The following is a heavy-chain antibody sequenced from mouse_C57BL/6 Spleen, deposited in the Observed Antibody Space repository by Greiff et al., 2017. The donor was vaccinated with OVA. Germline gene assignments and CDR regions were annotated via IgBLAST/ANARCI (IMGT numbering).Heavy chain of an antibody. CDR3: TTQRGFAY. J-gene: IGHJ3*01. Sequence: VQLQQSGAELVRPGASVKLSCTASGFNIKDYYMHWVKQRPEQGLEWIGRIDPEDGDTEYAPKFQGKATMTADTSSNPAYIQLSSLTSEDTAVYYCTTQRGFAYWGQGTLVTVSA. CDR1: GFNIKDYY. CDR2: IDPEDGDT. V-gene: IGHV14-1*01.